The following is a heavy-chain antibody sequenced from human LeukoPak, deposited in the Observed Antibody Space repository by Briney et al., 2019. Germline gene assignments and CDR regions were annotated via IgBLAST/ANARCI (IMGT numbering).Heavy chain of an antibody. Sequence: ASVKVSCKASGYTFTSYAISWVRQAPGQGLEWMGWISGHNDDTNYAQRLQGRVTMTTDTSTSTAYMELSSLRSEDTAVYYCARDGWDCSGGSCYFDYWGQGTLVTVSS. CDR2: ISGHNDDT. J-gene: IGHJ4*02. D-gene: IGHD2-15*01. CDR1: GYTFTSYA. CDR3: ARDGWDCSGGSCYFDY. V-gene: IGHV1-18*01.